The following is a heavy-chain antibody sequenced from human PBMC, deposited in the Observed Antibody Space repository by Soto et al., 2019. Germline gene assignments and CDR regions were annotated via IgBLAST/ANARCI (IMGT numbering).Heavy chain of an antibody. CDR3: ARVLRGYFDY. D-gene: IGHD3-16*01. Sequence: SETLSLTCAVSGGSISSGGYSWSWIRQPPGKGLEWIGYIYHSGSTYYNPSLKSRVTISVDRPKNQFSLKLSSVTAADTAVYYCARVLRGYFDYWGQGTLVTVSS. CDR1: GGSISSGGYS. J-gene: IGHJ4*02. CDR2: IYHSGST. V-gene: IGHV4-30-2*01.